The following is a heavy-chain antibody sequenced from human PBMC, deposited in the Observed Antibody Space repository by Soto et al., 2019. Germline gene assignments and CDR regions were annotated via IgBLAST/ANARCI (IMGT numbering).Heavy chain of an antibody. CDR1: GFSLSTSGVG. V-gene: IGHV2-5*02. J-gene: IGHJ4*02. Sequence: QITLKESGPTLVKPTQTLTLTCTFSGFSLSTSGVGVGWIRQPPGKALEWLALIYWDDDKRYSPSLKSRFTITKDTSKNQVVLTMTNMDPVDTATYYCAHSGYYYDSSGYYYYFDYWGQGTLVTVSS. CDR3: AHSGYYYDSSGYYYYFDY. D-gene: IGHD3-22*01. CDR2: IYWDDDK.